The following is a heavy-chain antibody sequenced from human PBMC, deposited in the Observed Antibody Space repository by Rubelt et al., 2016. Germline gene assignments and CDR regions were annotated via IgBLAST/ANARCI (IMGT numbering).Heavy chain of an antibody. CDR1: GYSFTSYW. V-gene: IGHV5-51*01. D-gene: IGHD4-17*01. Sequence: EVQLVQSGAEVKKPGESLKISCKGSGYSFTSYWIGWVRQMPGKGLEWMGIIYPGYSDTRYSPSFQGQVTSSAYKSISTAYLQWSSRKASDTAMYYCARVTTVTNDNWFDPWGQGTLVTVSS. J-gene: IGHJ5*02. CDR3: ARVTTVTNDNWFDP. CDR2: IYPGYSDT.